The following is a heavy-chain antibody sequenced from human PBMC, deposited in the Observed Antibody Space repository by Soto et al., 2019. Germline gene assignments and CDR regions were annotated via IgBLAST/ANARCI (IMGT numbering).Heavy chain of an antibody. J-gene: IGHJ4*02. CDR2: IWYDGSLK. CDR3: ARARGYTYGPPTY. V-gene: IGHV3-33*01. CDR1: GFTFNTYG. Sequence: LRLSCAASGFTFNTYGMHWVRQAPGKGLEWVAVIWYDGSLKYYADSVKGRFTISRDNSKNTLYLQINSLRAEDTAVYYCARARGYTYGPPTYWGQGTLVTVSS. D-gene: IGHD5-18*01.